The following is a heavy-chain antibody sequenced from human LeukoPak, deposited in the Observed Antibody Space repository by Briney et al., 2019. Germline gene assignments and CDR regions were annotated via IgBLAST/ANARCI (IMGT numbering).Heavy chain of an antibody. CDR3: ARGARRSSSWYRPIGY. V-gene: IGHV3-23*01. Sequence: PGGSLRLSCAASGFTFSSYAMSWVRQAPGKGLEWVSAISGSGGSTYYADSVKGRFTISRDNSKNTLYLQMNSLRAEDTAVYYCARGARRSSSWYRPIGYWGQGTLVTVSS. CDR2: ISGSGGST. D-gene: IGHD6-13*01. J-gene: IGHJ4*02. CDR1: GFTFSSYA.